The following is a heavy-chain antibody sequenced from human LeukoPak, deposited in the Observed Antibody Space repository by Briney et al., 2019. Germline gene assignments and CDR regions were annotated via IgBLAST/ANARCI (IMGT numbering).Heavy chain of an antibody. V-gene: IGHV3-23*01. Sequence: GGSLRLSCAASGFTFSSYAMSWVRQAPGKGLEWVSAISGSGGSTYYADSVKGRFTISRDNSKNTLYLQMNSLRAEDTAVYYCAKDLNYGDYPGYFQHWGQGTLVTVSS. CDR3: AKDLNYGDYPGYFQH. CDR2: ISGSGGST. D-gene: IGHD4-17*01. J-gene: IGHJ1*01. CDR1: GFTFSSYA.